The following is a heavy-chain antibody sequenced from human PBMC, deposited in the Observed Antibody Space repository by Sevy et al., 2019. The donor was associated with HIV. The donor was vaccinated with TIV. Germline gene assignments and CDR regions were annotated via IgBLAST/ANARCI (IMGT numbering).Heavy chain of an antibody. CDR3: ARVTGYYYYYMDV. CDR1: GGSISSYY. D-gene: IGHD3-9*01. V-gene: IGHV4-59*01. CDR2: IYYSGST. J-gene: IGHJ6*03. Sequence: SETLSLTCTVSGGSISSYYWSWIRQPPGKGLEWIGYIYYSGSTNYNPSLTSRVTISVDTSKNQFSLKLSLVTVADTAVYYCARVTGYYYYYMDVWGQGTTVTVSS.